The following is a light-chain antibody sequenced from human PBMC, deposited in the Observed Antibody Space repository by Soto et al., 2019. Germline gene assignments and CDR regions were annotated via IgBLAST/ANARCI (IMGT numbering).Light chain of an antibody. CDR2: DAS. CDR3: QHYYNYPWT. V-gene: IGKV1-5*01. Sequence: DIQMTQSPSSLSASVGDRVCITCRASQSISTWLAWYQQQPGGAPRLLIYDASSLQSGVPSRFSGNGSETEFTLTISSLQPDDFSSYYRQHYYNYPWTFGQGTKVDI. J-gene: IGKJ1*01. CDR1: QSISTW.